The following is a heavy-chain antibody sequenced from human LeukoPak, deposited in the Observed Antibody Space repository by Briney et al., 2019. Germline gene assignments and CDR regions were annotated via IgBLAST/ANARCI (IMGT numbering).Heavy chain of an antibody. CDR1: GYTFTGYG. J-gene: IGHJ3*02. CDR3: ARDSGYCSSTSCLDAFDI. V-gene: IGHV1-18*01. Sequence: ASVKVSCKASGYTFTGYGISWVRQAPGQGLEWTGWISAYNGNTNYAQKLQGRVTMTTDTSTSTAYMELRSLRSDDTAVYYCARDSGYCSSTSCLDAFDIWGQGTMVTVSS. CDR2: ISAYNGNT. D-gene: IGHD2-2*01.